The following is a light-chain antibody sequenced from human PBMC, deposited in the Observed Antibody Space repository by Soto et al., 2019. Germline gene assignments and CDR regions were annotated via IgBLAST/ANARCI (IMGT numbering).Light chain of an antibody. CDR2: GNS. Sequence: QSVLTQPPSLSGAQGQRVTISCTGRSSNIGAGYDVHWYQQLPGTAPKLLIYGNSNRPSGVPDRFSGSKSGTSASLAITGLQAEDEADYYCQSYDSSLSGWVFGGGTKLTVL. CDR3: QSYDSSLSGWV. V-gene: IGLV1-40*01. J-gene: IGLJ3*02. CDR1: SSNIGAGYD.